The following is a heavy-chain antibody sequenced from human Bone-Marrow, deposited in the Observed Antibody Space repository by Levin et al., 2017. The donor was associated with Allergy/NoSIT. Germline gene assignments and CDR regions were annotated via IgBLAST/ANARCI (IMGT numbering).Heavy chain of an antibody. Sequence: GESLKISCATSGFPFSSYGMAWVRQAPGKGLEWVASITTTGNYIHYAESVKGRFTISRDNANNSLSLQMNRLRGDDMAVYYCARAAGAAGRGGLDVWGQGTTVTVSS. CDR2: ITTTGNYI. J-gene: IGHJ6*02. CDR3: ARAAGAAGRGGLDV. D-gene: IGHD6-13*01. V-gene: IGHV3-21*01. CDR1: GFPFSSYG.